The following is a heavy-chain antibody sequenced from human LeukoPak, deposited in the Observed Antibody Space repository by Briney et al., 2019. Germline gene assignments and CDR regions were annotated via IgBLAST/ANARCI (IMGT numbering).Heavy chain of an antibody. Sequence: SQTLSLTCAISGDSLSNNNVAWNWIRQSPSGGLEWLGRTYYRSKWNTDYAVSVKSRITINSDTSKNQFSLQPNSVTPEDTAVDYCARGCYSSFDYWDQGTLVTVSS. CDR2: TYYRSKWNT. CDR3: ARGCYSSFDY. D-gene: IGHD5-18*01. CDR1: GDSLSNNNVA. V-gene: IGHV6-1*01. J-gene: IGHJ4*02.